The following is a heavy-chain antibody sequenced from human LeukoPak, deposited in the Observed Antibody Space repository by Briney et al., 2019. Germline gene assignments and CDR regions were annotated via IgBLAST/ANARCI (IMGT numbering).Heavy chain of an antibody. J-gene: IGHJ4*02. Sequence: GGSLRLSCAASGFTFSNYGMHWVRQAPGKGLEWVTFIRYDGSNKYYPDSVKGRFTISRDNSKNTLYLQMSSLRAEDTAVYYCAKDERNWNYNLASQTYDWGQGTLVTVSS. CDR2: IRYDGSNK. V-gene: IGHV3-30*02. CDR3: AKDERNWNYNLASQTYD. CDR1: GFTFSNYG. D-gene: IGHD1-7*01.